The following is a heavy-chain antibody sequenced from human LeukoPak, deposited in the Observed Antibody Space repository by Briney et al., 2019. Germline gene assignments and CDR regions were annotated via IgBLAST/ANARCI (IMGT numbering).Heavy chain of an antibody. CDR1: GYTFSNYG. CDR2: ISAYNGNT. Sequence: ASVKVSCKASGYTFSNYGISWVRQAPGQGLEWMGWISAYNGNTKSAQNLQGRVTMTTDTPTSTAYMELRSLRSDDTAVYYCARVAVAGRAWRDYWGQGTLVTVSS. D-gene: IGHD6-19*01. V-gene: IGHV1-18*04. CDR3: ARVAVAGRAWRDY. J-gene: IGHJ4*02.